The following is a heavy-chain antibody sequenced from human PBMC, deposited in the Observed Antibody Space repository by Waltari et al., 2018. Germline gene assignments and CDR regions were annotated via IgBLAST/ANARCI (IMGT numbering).Heavy chain of an antibody. J-gene: IGHJ4*02. V-gene: IGHV1-2*02. CDR2: INPTNGVT. CDR1: GYPFAGYY. D-gene: IGHD3-16*01. Sequence: QVHLVQSGAEVKKSGASVKVSCQATGYPFAGYYWYWVRQAPGQGLEWMGWINPTNGVTNYAQKFQGRVTMTRDTSINSVYMDLSRLRSDDTAVYFCARGLGGSSPFDYWGRGTLVTVSS. CDR3: ARGLGGSSPFDY.